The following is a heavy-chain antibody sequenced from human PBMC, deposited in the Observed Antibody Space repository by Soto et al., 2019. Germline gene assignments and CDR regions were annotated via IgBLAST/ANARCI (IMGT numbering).Heavy chain of an antibody. CDR3: ARAGREDIRVGVGPRPGDTGIDI. J-gene: IGHJ4*02. Sequence: QVQLVESGGGVVQPGGSLRLSCAASGFTFRNYAMHWVRQAPGKGLECLAVIAYDGSNAFYRDSVKGRFTISRENSKNTLSLHTTGWRSGARVLYLWARAGREDIRVGVGPRPGDTGIDIWAKGTWATVPS. CDR2: IAYDGSNA. CDR1: GFTFRNYA. V-gene: IGHV3-30-3*01. D-gene: IGHD2-15*01.